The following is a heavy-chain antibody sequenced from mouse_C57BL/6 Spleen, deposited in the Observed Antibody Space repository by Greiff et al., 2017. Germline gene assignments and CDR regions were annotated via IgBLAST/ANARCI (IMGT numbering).Heavy chain of an antibody. D-gene: IGHD1-1*01. CDR1: GYNFTRYW. J-gene: IGHJ4*01. V-gene: IGHV1-7*01. CDR3: ARDGIGDYYAMDY. CDR2: INPSSGYT. Sequence: QVQLQQSGAELAKPGASVKLSCKASGYNFTRYWLHWVKQRPGQGLEWIGSINPSSGYTKSNQKFKDKATLTADKSSSTAYMQLSSLTYEDSAVYYCARDGIGDYYAMDYWGQGTSGTVSS.